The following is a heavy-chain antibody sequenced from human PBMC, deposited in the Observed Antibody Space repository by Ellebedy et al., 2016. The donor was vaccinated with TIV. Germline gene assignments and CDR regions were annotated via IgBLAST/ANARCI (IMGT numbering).Heavy chain of an antibody. CDR3: ARAEGGYCSSTSCYVFDY. V-gene: IGHV3-7*01. CDR1: GFTFSSYA. CDR2: IKQDGSEK. Sequence: GESLKISCAASGFTFSSYAMSWVRQAPGKGLEWVANIKQDGSEKYYVDSVKGRFTISRDNAKNSLYLQMNSLRAEDTAVYYCARAEGGYCSSTSCYVFDYWGQGTLVTVSS. J-gene: IGHJ4*02. D-gene: IGHD2-2*01.